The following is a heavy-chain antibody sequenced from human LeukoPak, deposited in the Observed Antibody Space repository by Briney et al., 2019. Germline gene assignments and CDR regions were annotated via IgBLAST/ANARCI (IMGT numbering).Heavy chain of an antibody. J-gene: IGHJ3*02. Sequence: GGSLRLSCAASGFTFSSYGMHWVRQAPGKGLEWVAVISYDGSNKYYADSVKGRFTISRDNSKNTLYLQMNSLRAEDTAVYYCAKDVEQWLVGAAFDIWGQGTMVTVSS. V-gene: IGHV3-30*18. CDR3: AKDVEQWLVGAAFDI. D-gene: IGHD6-19*01. CDR2: ISYDGSNK. CDR1: GFTFSSYG.